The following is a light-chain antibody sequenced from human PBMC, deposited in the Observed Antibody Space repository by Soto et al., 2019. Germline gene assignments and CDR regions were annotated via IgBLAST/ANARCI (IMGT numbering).Light chain of an antibody. CDR3: QQYKNWPPLT. CDR1: QSVSYN. V-gene: IGKV3-15*01. Sequence: EIVMTQSPATLSVSPGETATLSCRASQSVSYNLAWYQQKPGQGPRLLIYGAFTRATGIPARFSGSGSGTEFTLTISRLQSEDFAVYYWQQYKNWPPLTFGGGIKVEIK. CDR2: GAF. J-gene: IGKJ4*01.